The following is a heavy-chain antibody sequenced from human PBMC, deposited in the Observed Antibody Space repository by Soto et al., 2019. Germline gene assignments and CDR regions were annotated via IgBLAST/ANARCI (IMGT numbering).Heavy chain of an antibody. V-gene: IGHV4-39*01. CDR1: GGSISSSSYY. J-gene: IGHJ6*03. CDR3: ASKPRGDFYYYYYYMDV. CDR2: IYYSGST. Sequence: SETLSLTCTVSGGSISSSSYYWGWIRQPPGKGLEWIGSIYYSGSTYYNPSLKSRVTISVDTSKNQFSLKLSSVTAADTAVYYCASKPRGDFYYYYYYMDVWGKGTTVTVSS. D-gene: IGHD2-21*02.